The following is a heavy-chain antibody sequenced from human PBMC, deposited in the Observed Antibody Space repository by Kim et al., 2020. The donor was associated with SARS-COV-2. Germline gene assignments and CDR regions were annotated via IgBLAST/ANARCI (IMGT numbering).Heavy chain of an antibody. V-gene: IGHV4-34*01. J-gene: IGHJ3*02. CDR2: INHSGST. D-gene: IGHD3-10*01. CDR3: AREGLLWFGELLRAFDI. Sequence: SETLSLTCAVYGGSFSGYYWSWIRQPPGKGLEWIGEINHSGSTNYNPSLKSRVTISVDTSKNQFSLKLSSVTAADTAVYYCAREGLLWFGELLRAFDIWGQGTMVTVSS. CDR1: GGSFSGYY.